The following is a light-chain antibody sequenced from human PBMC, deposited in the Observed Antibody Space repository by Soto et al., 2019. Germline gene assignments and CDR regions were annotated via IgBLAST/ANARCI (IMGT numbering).Light chain of an antibody. V-gene: IGKV3-20*01. J-gene: IGKJ4*01. CDR2: GAS. CDR1: QSVSRN. Sequence: EIVLTQSPATMSLSPGERATLSCRTSQSVSRNLAWYQQKPGQAPRLLIYGASSRATGIPDRFSGGGSETDFTLTISRLESEDSAVYYCQQYGMSPFTFGGGTKVDIK. CDR3: QQYGMSPFT.